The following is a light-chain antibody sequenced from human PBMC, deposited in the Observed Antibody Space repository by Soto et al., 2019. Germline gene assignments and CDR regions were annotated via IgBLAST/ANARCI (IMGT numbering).Light chain of an antibody. Sequence: DIVLTQSPLSLPVTPGAPASISCRSIHILLHSNGYNYLDWYLQKPGQSPQLLIYLGSNRSSGVPDRFSGSGSGTDSTLKISRVEAEDVGVYYCMQALQTPPTFGQGTRLEIK. J-gene: IGKJ5*01. CDR3: MQALQTPPT. CDR1: HILLHSNGYNY. CDR2: LGS. V-gene: IGKV2-28*01.